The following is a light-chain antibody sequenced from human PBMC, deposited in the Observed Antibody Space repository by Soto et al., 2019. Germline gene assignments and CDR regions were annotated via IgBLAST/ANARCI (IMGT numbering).Light chain of an antibody. Sequence: QSALTQPASVSGSPGQSITISCTGTSSDIGAYNFVSWYQQHPGKAPKLMLYDVNIRPSGVSNRFAGSKSGNTASLTISGLPADDEDDYYGTSWTTSTTMIFGGGTKLTVL. CDR1: SSDIGAYNF. CDR3: TSWTTSTTMI. J-gene: IGLJ2*01. V-gene: IGLV2-14*03. CDR2: DVN.